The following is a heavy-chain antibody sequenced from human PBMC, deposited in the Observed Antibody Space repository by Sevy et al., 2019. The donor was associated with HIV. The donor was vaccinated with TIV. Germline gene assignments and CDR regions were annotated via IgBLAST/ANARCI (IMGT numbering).Heavy chain of an antibody. V-gene: IGHV3-73*01. D-gene: IGHD3-10*01. J-gene: IGHJ4*02. CDR1: GFTFSGSA. Sequence: GGSLRLSCAASGFTFSGSAIHWVRQASGKGLEWVGRIRSKSNSHATAYAASVKGRFTISRDDSKNTAYLQMNSLKTEDTAVYYCTRHRLSMVRGIIMAHYFDYWGQGTLVTVSS. CDR2: IRSKSNSHAT. CDR3: TRHRLSMVRGIIMAHYFDY.